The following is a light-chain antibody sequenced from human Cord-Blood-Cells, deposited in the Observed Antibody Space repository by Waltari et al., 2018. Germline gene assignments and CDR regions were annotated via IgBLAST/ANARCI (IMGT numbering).Light chain of an antibody. V-gene: IGKV3-11*01. CDR3: QPRSNWRAS. CDR1: QSVSRD. CDR2: DAF. J-gene: IGKJ2*03. Sequence: IVLTQSPATLSFSPGERATLSCRASQSVSRDLAWFKQKPGQAPSLLIYDAFKRTTGIPARFSGSGSGTDFTLTTSSLEPEDFAVYYCQPRSNWRASFGQGTKLEIK.